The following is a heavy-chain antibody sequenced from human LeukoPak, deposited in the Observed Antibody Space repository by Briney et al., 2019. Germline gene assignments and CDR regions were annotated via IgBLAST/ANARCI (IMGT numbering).Heavy chain of an antibody. J-gene: IGHJ1*01. Sequence: SVKVSCKASGGTFSSYAISWVRQAPGQGLEWMGRIIPILGIANYAQKFQGRVTITAGKSTSTAYMELSSLRSEDTAVYYCASGEGYCSGGSCYSSLDEYFQHWGQGTLVTVSS. D-gene: IGHD2-15*01. CDR1: GGTFSSYA. CDR3: ASGEGYCSGGSCYSSLDEYFQH. V-gene: IGHV1-69*04. CDR2: IIPILGIA.